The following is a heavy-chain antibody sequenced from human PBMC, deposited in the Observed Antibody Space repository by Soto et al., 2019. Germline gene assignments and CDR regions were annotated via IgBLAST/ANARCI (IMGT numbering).Heavy chain of an antibody. CDR3: AKDLGYDILTGYLPYYYYYGMDV. J-gene: IGHJ6*02. V-gene: IGHV3-30*18. CDR1: GFTFSSYG. Sequence: GGSLRLSCAASGFTFSSYGMHWVRQAPGKGLEWVAVISYDGSNKYYADSVKGRFTISRDNSKNTLYLQMNSLRAEDTAVYYCAKDLGYDILTGYLPYYYYYGMDVWGQGTTVTVSS. CDR2: ISYDGSNK. D-gene: IGHD3-9*01.